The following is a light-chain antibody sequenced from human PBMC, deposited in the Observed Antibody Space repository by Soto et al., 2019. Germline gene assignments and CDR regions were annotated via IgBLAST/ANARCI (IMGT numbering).Light chain of an antibody. CDR1: QSVIIH. J-gene: IGKJ5*01. CDR2: DTS. V-gene: IGKV3-15*01. CDR3: HQYRTWPPVG. Sequence: VRPHSQGNLSVSLGERATLSCRASQSVIIHLAWYQQKPGQAPRLVIYDTSTRATGIPARFSGSRSGTEFTLTISRLQSVDFDIYYGHQYRTWPPVGIAHGTRLEIK.